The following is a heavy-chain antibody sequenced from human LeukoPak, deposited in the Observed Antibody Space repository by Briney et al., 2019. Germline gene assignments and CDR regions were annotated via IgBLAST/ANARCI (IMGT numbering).Heavy chain of an antibody. Sequence: PGGSLRLSCAASGFIVSSNYMSWVRQAPGKGLEWVSVIYSGGSTYYADSVKGRFTISRDNSKNTLYLQMNSLRAEDTAVYYCASTRLGYCSSVSCQNDYWGQGTLVTVSS. J-gene: IGHJ4*02. CDR2: IYSGGST. V-gene: IGHV3-53*01. CDR1: GFIVSSNY. CDR3: ASTRLGYCSSVSCQNDY. D-gene: IGHD2-15*01.